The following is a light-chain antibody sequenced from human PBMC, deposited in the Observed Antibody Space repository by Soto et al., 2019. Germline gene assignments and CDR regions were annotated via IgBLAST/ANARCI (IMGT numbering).Light chain of an antibody. V-gene: IGKV1-5*03. CDR1: QSISNW. CDR3: QQYNTYSRT. J-gene: IGKJ1*01. CDR2: KAS. Sequence: DIQMTQSPSTLSASVGERVTITCRASQSISNWLAWYQQRPGKAPKLLIYKASSLEGGVPSRFSGSGSGTEFTLTISSLQPDDFATYYCQQYNTYSRTFGQGTKVEIK.